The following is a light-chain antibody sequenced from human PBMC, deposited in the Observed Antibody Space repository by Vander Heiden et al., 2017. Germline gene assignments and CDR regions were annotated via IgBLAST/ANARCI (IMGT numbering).Light chain of an antibody. CDR3: QQYYSTPPLT. Sequence: DIVLTQSPHSLAVSLGERATINCKSSQSVLYSSNNKNYLAWYQQKPGQPPKLLIYWASTRESGVPDRFSGSGSGTDFTLTISSLQAEDVAVYYCQQYYSTPPLTFGGGTKVEIK. V-gene: IGKV4-1*01. CDR1: QSVLYSSNNKNY. CDR2: WAS. J-gene: IGKJ4*01.